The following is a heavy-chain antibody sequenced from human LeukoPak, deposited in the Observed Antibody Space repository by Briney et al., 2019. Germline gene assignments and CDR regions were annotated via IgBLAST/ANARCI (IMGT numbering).Heavy chain of an antibody. CDR1: GYTFTGYY. V-gene: IGHV1-2*06. Sequence: ASVKVSCKASGYTFTGYYMHRVRHAPGQGLEWMGRINPNSGGTNYAQKFQGRVTMTRDTSISTAYMELSRLRSDDTAVYYCARGGGSFSDVGPTFHPWGQGTLVTVSS. D-gene: IGHD3-16*01. CDR2: INPNSGGT. CDR3: ARGGGSFSDVGPTFHP. J-gene: IGHJ5*02.